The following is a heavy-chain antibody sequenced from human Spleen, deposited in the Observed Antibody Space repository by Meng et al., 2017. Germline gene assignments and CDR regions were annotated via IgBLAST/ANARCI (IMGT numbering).Heavy chain of an antibody. Sequence: QVQLQQWGAGLLKPSETLSLTCVVSCGSFSDYYWSWIRQPPGKGLEWIGEINHSGSTNYTPSLESRATISVDTSQNNLSLKLSSVTAADSAVYYCARGPTTMAHDFDYWGQGTLVTVSS. CDR3: ARGPTTMAHDFDY. J-gene: IGHJ4*02. CDR1: CGSFSDYY. D-gene: IGHD4-11*01. V-gene: IGHV4-34*01. CDR2: INHSGST.